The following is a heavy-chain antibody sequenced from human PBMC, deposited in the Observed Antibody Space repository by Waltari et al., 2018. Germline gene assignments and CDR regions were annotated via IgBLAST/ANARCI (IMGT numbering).Heavy chain of an antibody. CDR2: IYHSGST. Sequence: QVQLQESGPGLVKPSETLSLTCAVSGYSISSGYYWGWIRQPPGKGLEWIGSIYHSGSTYYNPSLKGRVTISVDTSKNQFSLKLSSVTAADTAVYYCAATVGYYYDSSGYYYPGFDPWGQGTLVTVSS. J-gene: IGHJ5*02. CDR3: AATVGYYYDSSGYYYPGFDP. D-gene: IGHD3-22*01. V-gene: IGHV4-38-2*01. CDR1: GYSISSGYY.